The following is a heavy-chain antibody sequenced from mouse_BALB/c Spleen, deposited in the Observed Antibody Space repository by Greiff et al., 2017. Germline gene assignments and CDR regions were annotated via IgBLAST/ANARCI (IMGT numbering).Heavy chain of an antibody. V-gene: IGHV1-9*01. Sequence: QVQLQQSGAELMKPGASVKISCKAPGYTFSSYWIEWVKQRPGHGLEWIGEILPGSGSTNYNEKFKGKATFTADTSSNTAYMQLSSLTSEDSAVYYCAREGDKGFPFAYWGQGTLVTVSA. CDR1: GYTFSSYW. J-gene: IGHJ3*01. CDR3: AREGDKGFPFAY. CDR2: ILPGSGST.